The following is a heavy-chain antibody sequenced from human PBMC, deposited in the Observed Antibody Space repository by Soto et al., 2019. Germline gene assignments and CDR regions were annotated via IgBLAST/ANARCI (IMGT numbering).Heavy chain of an antibody. J-gene: IGHJ5*02. Sequence: PSETLSLTCAVSGGSISSYYWSWIRQPPGKGLEWIGYIYYSGSTNYNPSLKSRVTISVDTSKNQFSLKLSSVTAADTAVYYCARQTNYDILTGYYNLNWFDPWGQGTLVTVSS. V-gene: IGHV4-59*08. CDR1: GGSISSYY. CDR2: IYYSGST. CDR3: ARQTNYDILTGYYNLNWFDP. D-gene: IGHD3-9*01.